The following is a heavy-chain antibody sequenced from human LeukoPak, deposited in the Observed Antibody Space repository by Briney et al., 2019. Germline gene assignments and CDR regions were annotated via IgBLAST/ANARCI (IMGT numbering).Heavy chain of an antibody. J-gene: IGHJ5*02. Sequence: GASVKVSCKASGYTFTSYYMHWVRQAPGQGLEWMGIINPSVGNTNYAQEFQDRVTMTRDTSTSTVYMELSSLRSEDTAVYYCAREYPDRYWFDPWGQGTLVTVSP. CDR3: AREYPDRYWFDP. CDR1: GYTFTSYY. CDR2: INPSVGNT. D-gene: IGHD1-14*01. V-gene: IGHV1-46*01.